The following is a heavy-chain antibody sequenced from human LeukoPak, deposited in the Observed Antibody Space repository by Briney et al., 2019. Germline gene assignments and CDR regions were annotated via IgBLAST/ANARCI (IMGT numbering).Heavy chain of an antibody. V-gene: IGHV3-11*06. CDR1: GFTFSDYY. D-gene: IGHD1-1*01. CDR2: ISSSSSYT. J-gene: IGHJ6*04. CDR3: ARDRVQLERRFYYYYYGMDV. Sequence: GGSLRVSCAASGFTFSDYYMSWIRQAPGKGLEWVSYISSSSSYTNYADSVKGRFTISRDNAKNSLYLQMNSLRAEDTAVYYCARDRVQLERRFYYYYYGMDVWGKGTTVTVSS.